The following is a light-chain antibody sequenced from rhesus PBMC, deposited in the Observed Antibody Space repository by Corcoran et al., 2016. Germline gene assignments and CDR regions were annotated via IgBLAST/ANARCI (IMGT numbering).Light chain of an antibody. CDR1: QSLLHSNGNTY. V-gene: IGKV2-72*02. CDR2: GGS. CDR3: VQAIAVPLT. J-gene: IGKJ4*01. Sequence: DIVMTQTPLSLPITPGEPASISCRSSQSLLHSNGNTYLHWYLQKPGQSPQLLNCGGSNRASGVPDRFSGSGSGTDVTLNISQVGAADVGVYDCVQAIAVPLTIGGGPKVKLK.